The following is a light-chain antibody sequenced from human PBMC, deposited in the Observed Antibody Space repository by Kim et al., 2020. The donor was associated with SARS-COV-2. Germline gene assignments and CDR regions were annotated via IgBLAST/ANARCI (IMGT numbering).Light chain of an antibody. V-gene: IGKV1-17*01. Sequence: DIQMTQSPSSLSASVGDRVTITYRASQDIRNDLGWYQQNPGRAPKRLFYGASSLQSGVPSRFSGSGSGTEFTLTISSVQPEDFATYFCLQHSTYPITFGQGTRLEIK. CDR1: QDIRND. CDR3: LQHSTYPIT. CDR2: GAS. J-gene: IGKJ5*01.